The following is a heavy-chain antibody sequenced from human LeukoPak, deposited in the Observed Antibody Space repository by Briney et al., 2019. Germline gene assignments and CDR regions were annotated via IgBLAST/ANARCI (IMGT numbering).Heavy chain of an antibody. Sequence: GGPLRLSCAASGFTFSNYAMSWVRQAPGKGLEWVSHISGSGGDTYYADSVKGRFTISRDNSKNTLYLQMNSLRAEDTAVYYCAKDLRIAARRGNFDYWGQGTLVTVSS. V-gene: IGHV3-23*01. D-gene: IGHD6-6*01. CDR3: AKDLRIAARRGNFDY. CDR2: ISGSGGDT. CDR1: GFTFSNYA. J-gene: IGHJ4*02.